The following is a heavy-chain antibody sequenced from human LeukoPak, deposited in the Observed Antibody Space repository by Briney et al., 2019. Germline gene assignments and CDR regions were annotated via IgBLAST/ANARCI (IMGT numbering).Heavy chain of an antibody. Sequence: SETLSLTCTVSGGSIGSTNYYWGWIRQPPGKGLEWIGSIYYSGNTYYNPSLKSRVTISVDTSKNQFSLKLSSVTAADTAVYYCALREGYYYYYMDVWGRGTTVTVSS. V-gene: IGHV4-39*07. D-gene: IGHD4-17*01. J-gene: IGHJ6*03. CDR3: ALREGYYYYYMDV. CDR1: GGSIGSTNYY. CDR2: IYYSGNT.